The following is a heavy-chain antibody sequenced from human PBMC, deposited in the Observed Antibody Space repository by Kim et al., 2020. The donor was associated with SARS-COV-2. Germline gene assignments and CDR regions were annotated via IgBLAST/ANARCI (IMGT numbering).Heavy chain of an antibody. CDR2: IYPGDSDT. V-gene: IGHV5-51*01. D-gene: IGHD3-22*01. J-gene: IGHJ4*02. Sequence: GESLKISCKGSGYSFTSYWIGWVRQMPGKGLEWMGIIYPGDSDTRYSPSFQGQVTISADKSISTAYLQWSSLKASDTAMYYCARGETHDSSGYYEDYFDYWGQGTLVTVSS. CDR3: ARGETHDSSGYYEDYFDY. CDR1: GYSFTSYW.